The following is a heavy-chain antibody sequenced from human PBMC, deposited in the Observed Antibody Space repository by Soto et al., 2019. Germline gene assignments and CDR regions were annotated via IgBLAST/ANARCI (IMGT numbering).Heavy chain of an antibody. CDR1: GFSVSNHY. Sequence: EVQLVESGGGLIQPGGSLRLSCAVSGFSVSNHYMTWVRQAPGQGLEWVSVIYSGGSISYADSVKGRFTISRDNSKNTLYLQMHSLRVDDTAVYYCARYNYWGQGTLVTVSS. CDR3: ARYNY. V-gene: IGHV3-53*01. CDR2: IYSGGSI. D-gene: IGHD1-1*01. J-gene: IGHJ4*02.